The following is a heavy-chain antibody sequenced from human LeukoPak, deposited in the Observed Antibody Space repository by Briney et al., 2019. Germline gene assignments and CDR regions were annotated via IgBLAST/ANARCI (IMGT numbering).Heavy chain of an antibody. Sequence: PGGSLRLSCAASGFILKRYAMHWVRQAPGKGLEWVADISHDGSSEDYADSVKGRFTFSRDNPKNTLYLQMNSLRPEDTAVYYCARGTSYYYDSTTYPFDYWGQGTLVTVSS. V-gene: IGHV3-30-3*01. D-gene: IGHD3-22*01. CDR1: GFILKRYA. CDR2: ISHDGSSE. CDR3: ARGTSYYYDSTTYPFDY. J-gene: IGHJ4*02.